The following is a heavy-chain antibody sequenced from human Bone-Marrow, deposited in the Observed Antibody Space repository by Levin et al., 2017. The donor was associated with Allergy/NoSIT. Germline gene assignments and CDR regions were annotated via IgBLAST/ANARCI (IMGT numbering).Heavy chain of an antibody. CDR2: ISSSSSYI. CDR1: GFTFSSYS. D-gene: IGHD3-22*01. J-gene: IGHJ5*02. V-gene: IGHV3-21*01. CDR3: ARGDTAYYYDSSGYYGWFDP. Sequence: GGSLRLSCAASGFTFSSYSMNWVRQAPGKGLEWVSSISSSSSYIYYADSVKGRFTISRDNAKNSLYLQMNSLRAEDTAVYYCARGDTAYYYDSSGYYGWFDPWGQGTLVTVSS.